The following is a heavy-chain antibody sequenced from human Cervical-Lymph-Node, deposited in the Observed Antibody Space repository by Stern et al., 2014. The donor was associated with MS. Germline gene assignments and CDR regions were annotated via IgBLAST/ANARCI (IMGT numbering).Heavy chain of an antibody. CDR3: ARDCRLRYFDY. J-gene: IGHJ4*02. V-gene: IGHV1-3*01. CDR1: GYTFTNYT. Sequence: QLVQSGAEVKKPGASGKVSCKASGYTFTNYTMHWVRQAPGQRLEWMGWINAGNGNTKYSQKFQGRVTITRDTSASIAYMDLSSLRSEDTAVYYCARDCRLRYFDYWGQGTLVTVSS. CDR2: INAGNGNT.